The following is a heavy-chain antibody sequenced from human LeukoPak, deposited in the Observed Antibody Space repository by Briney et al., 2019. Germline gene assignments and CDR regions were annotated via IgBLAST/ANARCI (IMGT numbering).Heavy chain of an antibody. CDR1: GFTVSSNY. D-gene: IGHD2-15*01. CDR2: ISYDGSNK. CDR3: ARGVGVAVVAATDY. J-gene: IGHJ4*02. Sequence: GGSLRLSCAASGFTVSSNYMSWVRQAPGKGLEWVAVISYDGSNKYYADSVKGRFTISRDNSKNTLYLQMNSLRAEDTAVYYCARGVGVAVVAATDYWGQGTLVAVSS. V-gene: IGHV3-30*03.